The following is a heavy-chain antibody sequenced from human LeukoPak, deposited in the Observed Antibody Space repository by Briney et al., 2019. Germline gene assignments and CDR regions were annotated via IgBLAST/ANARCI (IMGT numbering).Heavy chain of an antibody. J-gene: IGHJ4*02. CDR1: GLTFSTYS. V-gene: IGHV3-21*01. CDR2: ISSSSSHT. D-gene: IGHD6-13*01. Sequence: GVSLRLSCAGSGLTFSTYSMNWVRQAPGKGLEWVSSISSSSSHTYYVDSGKGRFTISRDNAKNSLYLQMNSLRAEDTAVYYCARDRAAAGYNWGQGTLVTVSS. CDR3: ARDRAAAGYN.